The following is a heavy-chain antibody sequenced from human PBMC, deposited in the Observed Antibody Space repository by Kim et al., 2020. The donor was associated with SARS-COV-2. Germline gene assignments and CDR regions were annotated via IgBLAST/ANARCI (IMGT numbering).Heavy chain of an antibody. CDR1: GFTFGDYA. Sequence: GGSLRLSCTASGFTFGDYAMSWVRQAPGKGLEWVGFIRSKAYGGTTEYAASVKGRFTISRDDSKSIAYLQMNSLKTEDTAVYYCTSDYYDRGGNIWGQGTMVTVSS. CDR2: IRSKAYGGTT. J-gene: IGHJ3*02. D-gene: IGHD3-22*01. V-gene: IGHV3-49*04. CDR3: TSDYYDRGGNI.